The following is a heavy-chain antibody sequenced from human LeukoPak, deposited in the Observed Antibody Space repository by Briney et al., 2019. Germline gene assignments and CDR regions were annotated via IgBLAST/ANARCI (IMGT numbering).Heavy chain of an antibody. V-gene: IGHV4-39*07. CDR1: GGSISSSSYY. Sequence: SETLSLTCTVSGGSISSSSYYWGRIRQPPGKGLEWIGSVYYSGYTYYNPSLKSRVTISVDTSNDQFSLKLSSVTAADTAVYYCARVRDFWSIEDAFDIWGQGTMVTVSS. D-gene: IGHD3-3*01. J-gene: IGHJ3*02. CDR3: ARVRDFWSIEDAFDI. CDR2: VYYSGYT.